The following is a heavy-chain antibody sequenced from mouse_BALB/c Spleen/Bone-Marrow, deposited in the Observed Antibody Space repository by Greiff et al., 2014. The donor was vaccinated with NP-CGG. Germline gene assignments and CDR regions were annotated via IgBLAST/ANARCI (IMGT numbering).Heavy chain of an antibody. V-gene: IGHV7-3*02. CDR1: GFTFTDYY. CDR3: ERASSNFYSYFDV. D-gene: IGHD2-5*01. J-gene: IGHJ1*01. Sequence: EVMLVESGGGLVQPGGSLRLSCATSGFTFTDYYMSWVRQPPGKALEWLAFIRNKANGYTTEYSASVKVRFTISRDNSQSILYLQMNTPRAEDSATYLCERASSNFYSYFDVWGAGTTVTVSS. CDR2: IRNKANGYTT.